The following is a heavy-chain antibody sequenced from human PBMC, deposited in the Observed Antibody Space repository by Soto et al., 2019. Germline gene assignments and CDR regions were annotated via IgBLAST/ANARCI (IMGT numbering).Heavy chain of an antibody. V-gene: IGHV3-33*01. J-gene: IGHJ4*02. CDR3: ARDYDSSGYYPDY. CDR2: IWYDGSNK. CDR1: GFTFSSYG. Sequence: GGSLRLSCAASGFTFSSYGMHWVRQAPGKGLEWVAVIWYDGSNKYYADSVKGRFTISRDNSKNTLYLQMNSLRAEDTAVYYCARDYDSSGYYPDYRGQGTLVTVSS. D-gene: IGHD3-22*01.